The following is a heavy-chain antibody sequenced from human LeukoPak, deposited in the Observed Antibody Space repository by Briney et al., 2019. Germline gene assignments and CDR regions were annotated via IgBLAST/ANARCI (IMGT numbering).Heavy chain of an antibody. CDR3: TRGNGYGYVPDYFDY. V-gene: IGHV3-21*03. D-gene: IGHD5-18*01. Sequence: PGGSLRLSCAASGFSFSSYNMNWVRQAPGKGLEWVSSITSSSTYTFYADSVKGRFTISRDNARNSLYLQMNSLKTEDTAVYYCTRGNGYGYVPDYFDYWGQGTLVTVSS. J-gene: IGHJ4*02. CDR2: ITSSSTYT. CDR1: GFSFSSYN.